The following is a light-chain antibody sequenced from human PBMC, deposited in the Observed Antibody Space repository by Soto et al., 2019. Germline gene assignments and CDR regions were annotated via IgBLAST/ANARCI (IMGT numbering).Light chain of an antibody. J-gene: IGKJ3*01. CDR1: KSVSSN. Sequence: EIVMTQSPATLSVSPGERATLSCRASKSVSSNLAWYQQKPGQAPRLLMNGASTRATGIPARFSGSGSGTEFTLTISSLQSEDFAVYYCQQYNKWPFTFGPGTKVDIK. CDR2: GAS. CDR3: QQYNKWPFT. V-gene: IGKV3D-15*01.